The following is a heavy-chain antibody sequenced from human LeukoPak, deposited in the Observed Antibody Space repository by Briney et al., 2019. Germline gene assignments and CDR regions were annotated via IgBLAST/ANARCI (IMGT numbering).Heavy chain of an antibody. D-gene: IGHD1-26*01. CDR1: GFTFSTNA. J-gene: IGHJ5*02. V-gene: IGHV3-64D*06. Sequence: GGSLRLSCSASGFTFSTNAMHWVRQAPGKGLEYVSTISHNGGSTYYADSVKGRFTISRDNSKNTLYLQMSSLRDEDTAVYYCVKGGSGNFAGPPDPWGQGTLVTVSS. CDR3: VKGGSGNFAGPPDP. CDR2: ISHNGGST.